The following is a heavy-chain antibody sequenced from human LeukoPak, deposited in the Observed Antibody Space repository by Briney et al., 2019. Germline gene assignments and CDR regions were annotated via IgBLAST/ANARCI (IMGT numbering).Heavy chain of an antibody. J-gene: IGHJ4*02. CDR2: INQRGSEK. D-gene: IGHD2-2*01. CDR1: GFIFSNYW. CDR3: ARLVVPPGNRGWYYEH. V-gene: IGHV3-7*03. Sequence: PGGSLRLSCAASGFIFSNYWMAWVRQGPGEGPEWVANINQRGSEKYYVGSVRGRFTISGDNAKNSLHLQMNSLRVEATAIYYCARLVVPPGNRGWYYEHWGQGTLVTVSS.